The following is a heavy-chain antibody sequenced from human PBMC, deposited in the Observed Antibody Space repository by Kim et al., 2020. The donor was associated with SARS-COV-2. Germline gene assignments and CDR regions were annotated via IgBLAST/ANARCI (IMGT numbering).Heavy chain of an antibody. CDR1: GFTFDDYA. CDR2: ISWNSGSI. D-gene: IGHD6-13*01. Sequence: GGSLRLSCAASGFTFDDYAMHWVRQAPGKGLEWVSGISWNSGSIGYADSVKGRFTISRDNAKNSLYLQMNSLRAEDTALYYCAKGDIVAAGQFDYWGQGTLVTVSS. CDR3: AKGDIVAAGQFDY. J-gene: IGHJ4*02. V-gene: IGHV3-9*01.